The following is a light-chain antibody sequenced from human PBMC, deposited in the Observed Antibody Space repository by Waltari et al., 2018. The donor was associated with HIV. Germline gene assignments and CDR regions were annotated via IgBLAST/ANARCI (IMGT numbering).Light chain of an antibody. Sequence: VLTQPPSVSVAPGKTATITCGGKNIERKSVHWYQHKPGQAPVLVIYYDNDRPSGIPERFSGSNSGDTATLTIRRVGDGDEADYYCQVWDSTSDHVLFGGGTKLTVL. V-gene: IGLV3-21*04. J-gene: IGLJ2*01. CDR1: NIERKS. CDR3: QVWDSTSDHVL. CDR2: YDN.